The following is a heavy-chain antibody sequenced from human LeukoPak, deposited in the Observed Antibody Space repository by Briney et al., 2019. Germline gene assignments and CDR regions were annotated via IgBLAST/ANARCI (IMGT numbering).Heavy chain of an antibody. CDR2: IYYTGST. CDR3: ARAANWGSKGYYWYFDL. V-gene: IGHV4-59*08. J-gene: IGHJ2*01. Sequence: PSETLSLTCTVSGGSISSYYWSWIRQPPGKGLEWVGYIYYTGSTSYNPSLKSRLTISVDTSKNQLSLKLTSVTAADTAVYYCARAANWGSKGYYWYFDLWGRGTLVTVSS. D-gene: IGHD7-27*01. CDR1: GGSISSYY.